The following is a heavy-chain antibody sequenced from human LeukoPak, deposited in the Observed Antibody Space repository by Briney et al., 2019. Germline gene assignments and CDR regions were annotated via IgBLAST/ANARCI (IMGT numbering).Heavy chain of an antibody. D-gene: IGHD3-22*01. J-gene: IGHJ4*02. Sequence: GGSLRLSCAASGFTVSSNYMSWVRQAPGKGLEWVSVIYSGGSTYYADSVKGRFTISRDNSKNTLYLQINSLRAEDTAVYYCARDHHSSGYYHFDYWGQGTLVTVSS. CDR2: IYSGGST. CDR3: ARDHHSSGYYHFDY. V-gene: IGHV3-53*01. CDR1: GFTVSSNY.